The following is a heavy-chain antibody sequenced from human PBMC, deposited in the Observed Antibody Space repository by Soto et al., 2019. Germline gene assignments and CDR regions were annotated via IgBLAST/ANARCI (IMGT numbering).Heavy chain of an antibody. D-gene: IGHD3-9*01. Sequence: PGESLKIPCKSSGYSFSSYWIAWVRLMPGKGLEWMGSIYPDDSDTKYSPSFQGQVTISADKSISAAYLQWSSLKASDTAIYYCARNSLTGYYNYYYSMDVWGQGTTVTVSS. J-gene: IGHJ6*02. CDR3: ARNSLTGYYNYYYSMDV. V-gene: IGHV5-51*01. CDR1: GYSFSSYW. CDR2: IYPDDSDT.